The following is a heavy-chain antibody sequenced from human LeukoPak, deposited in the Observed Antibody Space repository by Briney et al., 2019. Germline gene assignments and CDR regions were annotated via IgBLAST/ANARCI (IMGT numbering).Heavy chain of an antibody. V-gene: IGHV3-64D*09. CDR2: ISGNGGST. D-gene: IGHD3-10*01. CDR3: VKVLGYYYYGMDV. CDR1: GFTFSSYA. J-gene: IGHJ6*02. Sequence: GGSLRLSCSASGFTFSSYAMHWVRQAPGKGLEYVSAISGNGGSTYYADSVKGRFTISRDNSKNTLYLQMSSLRAEDTSVYYCVKVLGYYYYGMDVWGQGTTVTVSS.